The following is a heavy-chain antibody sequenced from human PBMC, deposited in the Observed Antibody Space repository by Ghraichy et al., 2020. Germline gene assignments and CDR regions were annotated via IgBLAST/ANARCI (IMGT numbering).Heavy chain of an antibody. D-gene: IGHD2/OR15-2a*01. Sequence: SQTLSLTCAISGDSVSSNSVAWNWIRQSPLRGLEWLGRTYRTANEYAESVKSRITINPDTSKNQFSLQLNSVTPEDMAVYYCARGKNNAFDIWGQGTMVTVSS. CDR2: TYRTAN. V-gene: IGHV6-1*01. CDR1: GDSVSSNSVA. CDR3: ARGKNNAFDI. J-gene: IGHJ3*02.